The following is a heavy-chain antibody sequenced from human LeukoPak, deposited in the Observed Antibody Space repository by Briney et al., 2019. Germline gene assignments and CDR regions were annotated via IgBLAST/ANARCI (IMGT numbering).Heavy chain of an antibody. J-gene: IGHJ4*02. CDR2: IYYSGST. CDR3: ARDGSGWYYFDY. D-gene: IGHD6-19*01. CDR1: GGSVNSGSYY. Sequence: SETLSLTCTVSGGSVNSGSYYWSWIRQPPGKGLEWFGYIYYSGSTNYNPSLKSRVTISVDTSKNQFSLQLSSVTAADTAVYYCARDGSGWYYFDYWGQGTLVTVSS. V-gene: IGHV4-61*01.